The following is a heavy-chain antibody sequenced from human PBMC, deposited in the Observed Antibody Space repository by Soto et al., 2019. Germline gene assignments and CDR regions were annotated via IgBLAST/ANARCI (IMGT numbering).Heavy chain of an antibody. Sequence: GGAPRLSCAASGFPFCRHALSLVPPAPGKGLEWVSAISANGQGTYSADHVRGRFTISRDNSKNKIFLHMHSLRAEDTAVYYCAKDRNYPRDYFHYWGQGNLVPVS. D-gene: IGHD1-7*01. V-gene: IGHV3-23*01. J-gene: IGHJ4*02. CDR1: GFPFCRHA. CDR3: AKDRNYPRDYFHY. CDR2: ISANGQGT.